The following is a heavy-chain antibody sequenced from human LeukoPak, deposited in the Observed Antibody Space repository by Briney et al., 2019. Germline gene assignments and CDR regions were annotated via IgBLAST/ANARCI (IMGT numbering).Heavy chain of an antibody. CDR3: ARARRVRGEVDY. J-gene: IGHJ4*02. CDR1: GGSISSSSYY. CDR2: IYYSGST. D-gene: IGHD3-10*01. V-gene: IGHV4-39*07. Sequence: SETLSLTCTVSGGSISSSSYYWGWIRQPPGKGLEWIGSIYYSGSTYYNPSLKSRVTISVDTSKNQFSLKLSSVTAADTAVYYCARARRVRGEVDYWGQGTLVTVSS.